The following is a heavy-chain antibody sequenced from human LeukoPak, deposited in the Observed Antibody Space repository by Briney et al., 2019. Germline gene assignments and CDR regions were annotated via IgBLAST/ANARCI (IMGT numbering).Heavy chain of an antibody. V-gene: IGHV3-30*18. J-gene: IGHJ6*03. CDR2: ISYDGSNK. Sequence: GGSLRLSCAASGFTFSSYGMHWVRQAPGKGLEWVAVISYDGSNKYYADSVKGRFTISRDNSKNTLYLQMNSLRAEDTAVYYCAKGYCSSTSCYRDYYYYYMDVWGKGTTVTVSS. CDR3: AKGYCSSTSCYRDYYYYYMDV. CDR1: GFTFSSYG. D-gene: IGHD2-2*02.